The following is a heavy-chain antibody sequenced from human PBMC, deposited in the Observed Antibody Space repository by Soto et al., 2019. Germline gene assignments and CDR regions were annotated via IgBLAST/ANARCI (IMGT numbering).Heavy chain of an antibody. CDR3: AHSLVEEYYYGSGSYSQNWFDP. J-gene: IGHJ5*02. Sequence: SGPTLVNPTQTLTLTCTFSGFSLSTSGVGVGWIRQPPGKALEWLALIYWNDDKRYSPSLKSRLTITKDTSKNQVVLTMTNMDPVDTATYYCAHSLVEEYYYGSGSYSQNWFDPWGQGTLVTVSS. V-gene: IGHV2-5*01. D-gene: IGHD3-10*01. CDR2: IYWNDDK. CDR1: GFSLSTSGVG.